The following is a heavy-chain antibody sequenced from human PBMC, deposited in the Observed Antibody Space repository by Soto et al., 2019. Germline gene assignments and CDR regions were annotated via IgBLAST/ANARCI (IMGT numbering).Heavy chain of an antibody. CDR3: ARLFWYSSSSRGGDDYFDY. Sequence: SVKVSCKASGGTFSSYAISWVRQAPGQGLEWMGGIIPIFGTANYAQKFQGRVTITADESTSTAYMELSSLRSEDTAVYYCARLFWYSSSSRGGDDYFDYWGQGTLVTVSS. CDR1: GGTFSSYA. CDR2: IIPIFGTA. V-gene: IGHV1-69*13. D-gene: IGHD6-6*01. J-gene: IGHJ4*02.